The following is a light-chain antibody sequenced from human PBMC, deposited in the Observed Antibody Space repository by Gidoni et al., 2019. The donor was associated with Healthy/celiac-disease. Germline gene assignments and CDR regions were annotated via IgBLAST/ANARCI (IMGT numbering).Light chain of an antibody. CDR1: SRDVCGYNY. CDR3: SSYTSSSTLVV. Sequence: QSSLTQPSSVSGSPVQSITISCTGTSRDVCGYNYVSWYQQHPGKAPKLMIYDVSNRPSGVANRLSGSKSGNTASLTISGLQAEDEADYYCSSYTSSSTLVVFGGGTKLTVL. J-gene: IGLJ2*01. V-gene: IGLV2-14*01. CDR2: DVS.